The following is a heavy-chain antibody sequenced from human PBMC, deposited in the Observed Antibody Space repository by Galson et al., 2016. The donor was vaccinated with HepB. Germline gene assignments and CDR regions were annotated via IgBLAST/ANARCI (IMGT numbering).Heavy chain of an antibody. Sequence: SLRLSCAASGFTFRAYDMHWVRQAPGKGLEWVAIIWSDGSNAYYGDSVKGRFTISRDNSENTVYLQMNSLRVDDTALYYCAKGSQYSSGWYYLDHWGQGIVVTVSS. CDR2: IWSDGSNA. J-gene: IGHJ4*02. D-gene: IGHD6-19*01. CDR3: AKGSQYSSGWYYLDH. V-gene: IGHV3-33*06. CDR1: GFTFRAYD.